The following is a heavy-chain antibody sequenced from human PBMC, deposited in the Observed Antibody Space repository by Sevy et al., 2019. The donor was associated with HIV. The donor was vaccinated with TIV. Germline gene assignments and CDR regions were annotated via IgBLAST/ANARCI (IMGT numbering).Heavy chain of an antibody. J-gene: IGHJ5*02. CDR2: VNLDGSGK. V-gene: IGHV3-7*01. D-gene: IGHD1-26*01. CDR1: GFSFSSYW. Sequence: GGSLRLSCAASGFSFSSYWMTWFRQAPGKELEWVANVNLDGSGKYYVDSVKGRFTISRDNARNSLSLQMNSLRAEDTAVYFCASDQSLGVGAPRWFDPWGQGTLVTVSS. CDR3: ASDQSLGVGAPRWFDP.